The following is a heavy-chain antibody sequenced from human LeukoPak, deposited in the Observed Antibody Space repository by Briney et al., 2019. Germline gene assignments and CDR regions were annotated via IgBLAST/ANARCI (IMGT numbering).Heavy chain of an antibody. Sequence: GGSLRLSCAASGFTFSSYWMSWVRQAPGKGLEWVANIKQDGSEKYYMDSVKGRFTLSRDNAKNSLYLQMNSLRAEDTAVYYCASAGHITSFYYYADYWGQGTLVTVSS. CDR1: GFTFSSYW. V-gene: IGHV3-7*02. J-gene: IGHJ4*02. CDR3: ASAGHITSFYYYADY. CDR2: IKQDGSEK. D-gene: IGHD3-10*01.